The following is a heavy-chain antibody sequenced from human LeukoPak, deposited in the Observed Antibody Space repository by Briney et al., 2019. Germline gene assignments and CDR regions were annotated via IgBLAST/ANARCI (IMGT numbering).Heavy chain of an antibody. Sequence: GASVKVSCKASGYTFAGYYMHWVRQALRQGVEWMGWINPNSGVTNYAQKLQGRVTMTRDTSISTAYMELCRLRSDDTAVYYCARDPGRCSGGSCYSRGLNRFDSWGQGSLVSVSS. J-gene: IGHJ5*01. CDR3: ARDPGRCSGGSCYSRGLNRFDS. D-gene: IGHD2-15*01. CDR2: INPNSGVT. V-gene: IGHV1-2*02. CDR1: GYTFAGYY.